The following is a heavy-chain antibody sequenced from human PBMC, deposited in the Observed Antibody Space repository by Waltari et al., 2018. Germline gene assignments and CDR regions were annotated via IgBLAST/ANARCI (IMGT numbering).Heavy chain of an antibody. V-gene: IGHV4-39*01. CDR2: IYYSGST. J-gene: IGHJ4*02. D-gene: IGHD3-3*01. CDR1: GGSISSSSYY. Sequence: QLQLQESGPGLVKPSETLSLTCTVSGGSISSSSYYWGWIRQPPGKGREWIGSIYYSGSTYYNPSLKSRVTISVDTSKNQFSLKLSSVTAADTAVYYCARRGRKVTIFGVVTPPGFDYWGQGTLVTVSS. CDR3: ARRGRKVTIFGVVTPPGFDY.